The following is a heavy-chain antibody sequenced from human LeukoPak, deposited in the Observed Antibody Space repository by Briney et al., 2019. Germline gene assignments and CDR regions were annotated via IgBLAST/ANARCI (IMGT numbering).Heavy chain of an antibody. CDR2: ISSGGTYE. Sequence: PGGSLRLSCAASGFTFSNYAMHWVRQAPGKGLEWVSLISSGGTYEYYADSVKGRFTISRDNAKSSLYLQMNSLRAEDTAVYYCAKATYYFGSGGTSLGMDVWGQGTTVTVSS. D-gene: IGHD3-10*01. J-gene: IGHJ6*02. CDR1: GFTFSNYA. CDR3: AKATYYFGSGGTSLGMDV. V-gene: IGHV3-30*07.